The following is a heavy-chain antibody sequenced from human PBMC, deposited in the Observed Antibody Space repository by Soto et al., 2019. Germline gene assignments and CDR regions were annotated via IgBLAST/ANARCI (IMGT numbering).Heavy chain of an antibody. Sequence: GGSLTLSCAVSGFTFDDHAMHWVRQAPGKGLGWVSLITRDSATTFYAYSVKGRFTISRDNNKNSVYLQMNNLRAEDAGWYYCAKDVGSFSYYYGMDVWGQGTTVTVSS. CDR1: GFTFDDHA. D-gene: IGHD3-10*01. CDR3: AKDVGSFSYYYGMDV. V-gene: IGHV3-43D*04. J-gene: IGHJ6*02. CDR2: ITRDSATT.